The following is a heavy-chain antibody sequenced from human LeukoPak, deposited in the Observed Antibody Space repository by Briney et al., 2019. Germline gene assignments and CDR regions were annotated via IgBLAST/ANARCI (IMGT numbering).Heavy chain of an antibody. D-gene: IGHD3-22*01. J-gene: IGHJ1*01. CDR1: GFTLNNAW. CDR3: TTDRYYDNSELQFQH. V-gene: IGHV3-15*01. CDR2: IKRETDGGTI. Sequence: GGSLRLSCAASGFTLNNAWMSWVRQDPGKGLEWLGRIKRETDGGTIDYAAPVKGRFTISRDDSRNTLYLQMDSLKIEDTAVYYCTTDRYYDNSELQFQHWGQGTLVTVSS.